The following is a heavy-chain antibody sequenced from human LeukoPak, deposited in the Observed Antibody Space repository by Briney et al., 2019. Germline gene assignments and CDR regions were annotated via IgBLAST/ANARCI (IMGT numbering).Heavy chain of an antibody. CDR2: ISSDSNYI. V-gene: IGHV3-21*01. CDR3: TRDLNDSGFYGY. Sequence: GGSLRLSCAASGFTFSSYSMNWVRQAPGKGLEWVSSISSDSNYIYYADSVRGRFTISRDNAKNSAFLQMNSLRAEDTAIYYCTRDLNDSGFYGYWGQGTLVTVSS. D-gene: IGHD3-22*01. J-gene: IGHJ4*02. CDR1: GFTFSSYS.